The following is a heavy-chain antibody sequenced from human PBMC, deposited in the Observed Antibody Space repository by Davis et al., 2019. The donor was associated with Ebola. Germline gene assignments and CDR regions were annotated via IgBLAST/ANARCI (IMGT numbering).Heavy chain of an antibody. D-gene: IGHD3-16*01. CDR2: IYDSGRT. CDR3: VRFCYGAY. J-gene: IGHJ4*02. V-gene: IGHV4-59*11. CDR1: NGSISSLY. Sequence: PSETLSLTCTVSNGSISSLYWNWIRQPPGKGLEWIGIIYDSGRTNYNPSLKSRVTISADTSKNQFSLKLRSVTAADTAVYYCVRFCYGAYWGRGTLVTVSS.